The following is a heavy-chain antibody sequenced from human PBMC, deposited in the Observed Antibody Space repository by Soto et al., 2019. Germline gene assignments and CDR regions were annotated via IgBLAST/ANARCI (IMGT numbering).Heavy chain of an antibody. Sequence: QLQLQESGPGLVKPSETLSLTCTVSGGSISSSSYYWGWIRQPPGKGLEWIGSIYYSGSTYYNPSLKSRVTISVDTSKNQFSLKLSSVTAADTAVYYCARLPFRKRPGVPRTGFDPWGQGTLVTVSS. CDR3: ARLPFRKRPGVPRTGFDP. J-gene: IGHJ5*02. CDR1: GGSISSSSYY. D-gene: IGHD2-8*02. CDR2: IYYSGST. V-gene: IGHV4-39*01.